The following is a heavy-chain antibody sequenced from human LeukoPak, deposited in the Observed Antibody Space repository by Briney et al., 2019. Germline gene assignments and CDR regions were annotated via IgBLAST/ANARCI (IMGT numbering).Heavy chain of an antibody. CDR1: GGSISSGDYY. CDR2: IYYSGST. V-gene: IGHV4-31*03. Sequence: SETLSLTCTVSGGSISSGDYYWSWIRQHPGKGLEWIGYIYYSGSTYYNPSLKSRVTISVDTSKNQFSLKLSSVTAADTAVYYCAREIVALRFIDYWGQGTLVTVSS. J-gene: IGHJ4*02. CDR3: AREIVALRFIDY. D-gene: IGHD3-3*01.